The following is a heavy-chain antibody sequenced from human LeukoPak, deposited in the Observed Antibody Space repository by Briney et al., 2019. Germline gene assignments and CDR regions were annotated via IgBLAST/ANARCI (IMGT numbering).Heavy chain of an antibody. J-gene: IGHJ4*02. CDR2: IMYDGSSK. Sequence: GGSLRLSCAASGFTLKAYAMHWVRQAPGKGLERVAFIMYDGSSKSIGDSVKGRFSISRDNPSNTLYLEMNSLRVEDTAVYYCAKGFRLNHFSFESWGQGTLVTVSS. CDR3: AKGFRLNHFSFES. V-gene: IGHV3-30*02. CDR1: GFTLKAYA.